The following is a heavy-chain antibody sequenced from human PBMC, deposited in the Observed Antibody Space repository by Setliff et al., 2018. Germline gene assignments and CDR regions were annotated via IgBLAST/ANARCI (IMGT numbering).Heavy chain of an antibody. CDR2: INHRGST. CDR1: GDSFSDYY. V-gene: IGHV4-34*01. D-gene: IGHD3-3*01. CDR3: ASPRRDDLDSPFDPFDI. Sequence: SETLSLTCAVYGDSFSDYYWSWIRQPPGKGLEWIEEINHRGSTNYSPSLRSRVTMSVDSSKKQLSLKLTTVTAADTAVYYCASPRRDDLDSPFDPFDIWGRGTMVTVSS. J-gene: IGHJ3*02.